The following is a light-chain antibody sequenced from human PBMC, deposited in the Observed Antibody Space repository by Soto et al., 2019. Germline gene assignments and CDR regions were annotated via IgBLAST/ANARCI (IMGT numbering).Light chain of an antibody. CDR1: SSNIGAGYD. V-gene: IGLV1-40*01. CDR3: QSYGSSLSGYV. CDR2: GNS. Sequence: QSVLTQPPSVSGAPGQRVTISCTGSSSNIGAGYDVHWYQQLPGTAPKLLIYGNSNRPSGVPDRFSGTKSGTSASLAITGVQAEDGADYYCQSYGSSLSGYVFGTGTKLTVL. J-gene: IGLJ1*01.